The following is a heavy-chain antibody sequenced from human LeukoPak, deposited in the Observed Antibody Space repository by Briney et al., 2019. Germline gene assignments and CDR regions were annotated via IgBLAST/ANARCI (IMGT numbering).Heavy chain of an antibody. CDR1: GGTFSSYA. CDR2: IIPIFGTA. Sequence: LGSSVKVSCKASGGTFSSYAISWVRQAPGQGLEWMGGIIPIFGTANYAQKFQGRVTITTDESTSTAYMELSSLRSEDTAVYYCARDPRYYGSGSSGFDYWGQGTLVTVSS. D-gene: IGHD3-10*01. V-gene: IGHV1-69*05. CDR3: ARDPRYYGSGSSGFDY. J-gene: IGHJ4*02.